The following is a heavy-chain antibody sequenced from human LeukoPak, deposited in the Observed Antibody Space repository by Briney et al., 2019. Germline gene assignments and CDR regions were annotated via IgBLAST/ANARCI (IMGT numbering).Heavy chain of an antibody. CDR2: IKQDGSEK. J-gene: IGHJ5*02. Sequence: GGSLRLSCGASGFTFSSYWMTWVRQAPGKGPEWVANIKQDGSEKYYVDSVKGRFTISRDNAKNSLYLQMNSLRAGDTAVYYCTKTYDRWGQGTLVTVSS. CDR1: GFTFSSYW. V-gene: IGHV3-7*01. CDR3: TKTYDR.